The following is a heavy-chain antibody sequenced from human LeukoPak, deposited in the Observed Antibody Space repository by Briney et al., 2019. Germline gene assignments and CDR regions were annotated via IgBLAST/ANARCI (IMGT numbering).Heavy chain of an antibody. CDR3: ARHHPWPFSRSSSWYHFDY. J-gene: IGHJ4*02. CDR2: IYHSGST. Sequence: SETLSLTCTVSDYSISSGYYWGWIRQPPGKGLEWIASIYHSGSTHYNPTLKSRVTISVDTSKNQFSLKLSSVTAADTAVYYCARHHPWPFSRSSSWYHFDYWGQGTLVTVSS. D-gene: IGHD6-13*01. V-gene: IGHV4-38-2*02. CDR1: DYSISSGYY.